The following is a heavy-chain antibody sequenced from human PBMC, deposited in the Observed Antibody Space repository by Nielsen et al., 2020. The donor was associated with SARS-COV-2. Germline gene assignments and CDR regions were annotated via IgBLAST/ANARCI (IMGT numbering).Heavy chain of an antibody. CDR1: GFTFSTYD. D-gene: IGHD3-16*01. Sequence: GGSLRLSCAASGFTFSTYDMYWIRQPTGKAPEWLSAIGTGGDTYYSDSVKGRFTISRENAKDSLFLQMNSLSAGDTAVYYCARGGTALNFDNWGQGALVTVSS. CDR2: IGTGGDT. V-gene: IGHV3-13*01. CDR3: ARGGTALNFDN. J-gene: IGHJ4*02.